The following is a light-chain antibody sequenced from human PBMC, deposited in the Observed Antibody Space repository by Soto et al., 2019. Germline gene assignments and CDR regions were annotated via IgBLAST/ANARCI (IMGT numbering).Light chain of an antibody. CDR1: SSDVGSYNL. V-gene: IGLV2-23*02. Sequence: QSVLTQPASVSGSPGQSITISCTGTSSDVGSYNLVSWYQQHPGKAPKLIIYDVSERPSGVSHRFSGSKSGNPASLTISWLQAEDEADYYCCSYATPRLFGGGTKLTVL. CDR2: DVS. J-gene: IGLJ2*01. CDR3: CSYATPRL.